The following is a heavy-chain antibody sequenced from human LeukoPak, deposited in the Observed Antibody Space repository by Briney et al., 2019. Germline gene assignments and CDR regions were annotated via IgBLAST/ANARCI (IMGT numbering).Heavy chain of an antibody. Sequence: PGGSLRLSCAASGFTFSSYNMNWVRQAPGKGLEWVSSISSSSSYIYYADSVKGRFTISRDNAKNSLYLQMNSLRAEDTAVYYCASETGYYDFWSGYSSGKFFDYWGQGTLVTVSS. CDR1: GFTFSSYN. CDR3: ASETGYYDFWSGYSSGKFFDY. V-gene: IGHV3-21*01. D-gene: IGHD3-3*01. J-gene: IGHJ4*02. CDR2: ISSSSSYI.